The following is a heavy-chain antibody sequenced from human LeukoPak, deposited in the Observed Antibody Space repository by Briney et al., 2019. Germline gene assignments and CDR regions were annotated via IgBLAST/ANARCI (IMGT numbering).Heavy chain of an antibody. Sequence: GASVKVSCKASGYTFTGYYMHWVRQAPGQGLEWMGWINPNSGDTNYAQKFQGRVTITRDTSISTAYMELSRLRSDDTAVYYCARVRYRLAETYIDYWGQGTLVTVSS. V-gene: IGHV1-2*02. D-gene: IGHD3-16*01. CDR3: ARVRYRLAETYIDY. J-gene: IGHJ4*02. CDR1: GYTFTGYY. CDR2: INPNSGDT.